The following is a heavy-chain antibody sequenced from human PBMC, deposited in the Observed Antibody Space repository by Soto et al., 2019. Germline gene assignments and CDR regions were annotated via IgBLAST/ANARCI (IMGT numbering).Heavy chain of an antibody. D-gene: IGHD2-15*01. CDR3: ARVGVVADMGDYFDY. J-gene: IGHJ4*02. CDR2: IKQDGSEK. Sequence: EVQLVESGGGLVQPGGSLRLSCAASGFTFSSYWMSWVRQAPGKGLEWVANIKQDGSEKYYVDSVKGRFTISRDNAKNSLYLQMNSLRAEDTAVYYCARVGVVADMGDYFDYWGQGTLVTVSS. V-gene: IGHV3-7*01. CDR1: GFTFSSYW.